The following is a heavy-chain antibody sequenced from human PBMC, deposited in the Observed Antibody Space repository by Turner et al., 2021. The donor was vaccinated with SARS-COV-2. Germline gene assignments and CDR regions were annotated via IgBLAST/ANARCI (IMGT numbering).Heavy chain of an antibody. D-gene: IGHD3-22*01. CDR2: ISYDGSNK. J-gene: IGHJ4*02. V-gene: IGHV3-30-3*01. Sequence: QVQLMESGGGVVQPGRSLRLSCAASGFTFSSFAMHWVRQAPGKGLEWVAVISYDGSNKYYADSVKGRFTISRDNSKNTLYLQMNSLRAEDTAVYYCAREDYYDSSGSLDYWGQGTLVTVSS. CDR1: GFTFSSFA. CDR3: AREDYYDSSGSLDY.